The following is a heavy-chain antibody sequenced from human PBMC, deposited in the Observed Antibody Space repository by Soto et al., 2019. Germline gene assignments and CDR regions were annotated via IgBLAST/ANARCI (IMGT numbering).Heavy chain of an antibody. Sequence: GGSLRLSCAASGFTFSSYAMSWVRQAPGKGLEWVSAISGSGGSTYYADSVKGRFTISRDNSKNTLYLQMNILRAEDTAVYYCAKDQWSGRYYYYGMDVWGQGTTVTDSS. CDR3: AKDQWSGRYYYYGMDV. CDR2: ISGSGGST. D-gene: IGHD3-10*02. V-gene: IGHV3-23*01. J-gene: IGHJ6*02. CDR1: GFTFSSYA.